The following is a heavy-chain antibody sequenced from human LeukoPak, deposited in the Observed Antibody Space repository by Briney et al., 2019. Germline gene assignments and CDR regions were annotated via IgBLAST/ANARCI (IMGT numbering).Heavy chain of an antibody. J-gene: IGHJ2*01. CDR2: IYYSGST. D-gene: IGHD2/OR15-2a*01. CDR3: ASFTFNWYFDL. V-gene: IGHV4-59*01. CDR1: GGSIYSYY. Sequence: SETLSLTCTVSGGSIYSYYWSWIRQPPGKGLEWIGYIYYSGSTNYNPSLKSRVTISVDTSKNQFSLKLSSVAAADTAMYYCASFTFNWYFDLWGRGTLVTVSS.